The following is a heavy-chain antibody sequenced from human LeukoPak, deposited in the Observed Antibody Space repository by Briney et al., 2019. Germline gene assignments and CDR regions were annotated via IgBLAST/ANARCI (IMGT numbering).Heavy chain of an antibody. CDR2: IRNDETEI. D-gene: IGHD3-16*02. V-gene: IGHV3-30*02. J-gene: IGHJ4*02. Sequence: GGFLRLSCAAPGFPFNGYNIHWIRQAPGKGLEWVSFIRNDETEIHYADFAKGRFTISRDRSENSVFLQMNSLRPDDTAVYYCAKDGGRYRFDYWGQGTMVTISS. CDR3: AKDGGRYRFDY. CDR1: GFPFNGYN.